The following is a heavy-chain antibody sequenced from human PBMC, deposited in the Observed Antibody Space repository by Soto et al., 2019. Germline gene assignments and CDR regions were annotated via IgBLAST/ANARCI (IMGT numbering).Heavy chain of an antibody. Sequence: SQTLSLTCAISGDSVSSNSAAWNWIRQSPSRGLEWLGRTYYRSKWYNDYAVSLKSRITINPDTSKNQFSLQLNSVTPEDTAVYYCARDLWGGTTGTTHAFDIWGQGTMVTVSS. V-gene: IGHV6-1*01. CDR2: TYYRSKWYN. CDR1: GDSVSSNSAA. J-gene: IGHJ3*02. CDR3: ARDLWGGTTGTTHAFDI. D-gene: IGHD1-1*01.